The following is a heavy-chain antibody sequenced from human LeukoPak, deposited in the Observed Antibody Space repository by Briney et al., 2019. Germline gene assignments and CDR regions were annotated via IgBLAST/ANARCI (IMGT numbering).Heavy chain of an antibody. V-gene: IGHV1-2*02. CDR3: ARERIVGATPPYNYYGMDL. Sequence: ASVKVSCKASGYTFPGYYIHWVRQAPGQGFEWMGWINPDSGGTNYPQKFQGRVTLTRDTSISTAYLELIRVRSDDTAGNYGARERIVGATPPYNYYGMDLWGRGTTVIVSS. CDR1: GYTFPGYY. J-gene: IGHJ6*02. CDR2: INPDSGGT. D-gene: IGHD1-26*01.